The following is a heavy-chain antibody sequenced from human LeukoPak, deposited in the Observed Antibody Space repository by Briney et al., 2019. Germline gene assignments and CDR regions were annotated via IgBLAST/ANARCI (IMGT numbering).Heavy chain of an antibody. Sequence: GGSLRLSCAASGFTFSSYGMHWVRQAPGKGLEWVAVISYDGSNKYYADSVKGRFTISRDNSKNTLYLQMNSLRAEDTAVYYCASTGGITGTTEHSDYWGQGTLVTVSS. D-gene: IGHD1-7*01. CDR3: ASTGGITGTTEHSDY. CDR1: GFTFSSYG. CDR2: ISYDGSNK. J-gene: IGHJ4*02. V-gene: IGHV3-30*03.